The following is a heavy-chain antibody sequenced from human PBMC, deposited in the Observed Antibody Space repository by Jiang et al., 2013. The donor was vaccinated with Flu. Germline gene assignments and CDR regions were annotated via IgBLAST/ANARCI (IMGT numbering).Heavy chain of an antibody. CDR2: IYPRDSDT. J-gene: IGHJ5*01. Sequence: SGAEVKKPGEFLKISCKTSGYTFTSYWIGWVRQMPGRGLEWMGIIYPRDSDTRYSPSFHGQVTISADKSINTAYLQWSSLKTSDTAMYYCARYGGPTLAANWFDFWGQGTLVTVSS. D-gene: IGHD1-26*01. V-gene: IGHV5-51*03. CDR1: GYTFTSYW. CDR3: ARYGGPTLAANWFDF.